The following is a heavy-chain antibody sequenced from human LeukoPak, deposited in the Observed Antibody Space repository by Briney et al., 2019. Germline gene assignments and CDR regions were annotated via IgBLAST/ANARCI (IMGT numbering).Heavy chain of an antibody. V-gene: IGHV1-3*01. D-gene: IGHD1-26*01. CDR1: GYTFTSYD. J-gene: IGHJ4*02. CDR2: INAGNGNT. Sequence: ASVKVSCKASGYTFTSYDINWVHQAPGQRLEWMGWINAGNGNTKYSQKFQGRVAITRDTSANTAYMELSSLISEDTAVYYCAIPDPIVGASKVFDYWGQGTLVTVSS. CDR3: AIPDPIVGASKVFDY.